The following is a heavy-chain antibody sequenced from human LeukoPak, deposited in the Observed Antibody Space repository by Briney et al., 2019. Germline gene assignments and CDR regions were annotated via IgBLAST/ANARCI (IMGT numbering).Heavy chain of an antibody. CDR2: IIPIFGTT. J-gene: IGHJ4*02. CDR3: ARVSHSGHAY. Sequence: VASVKVSCKASGGTLSSYAISWVRQAPGQGLEWMGGIIPIFGTTNYAQKFQGRVTITADESTSTAYMELSSLRSEDTAIYYCARVSHSGHAYWGQGTLVTVSS. CDR1: GGTLSSYA. V-gene: IGHV1-69*13. D-gene: IGHD5-12*01.